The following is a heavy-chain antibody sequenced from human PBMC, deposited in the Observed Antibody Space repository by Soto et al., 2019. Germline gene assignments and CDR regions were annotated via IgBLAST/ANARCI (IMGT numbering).Heavy chain of an antibody. J-gene: IGHJ4*02. CDR3: ARVDTSMGATCVSY. D-gene: IGHD1-26*01. V-gene: IGHV4-31*02. CDR2: IYYSGST. CDR1: GGCISSGGHY. Sequence: PSETLSLTRTVPGGCISSGGHYWSWFRQHPGKGLEWIWYIYYSGSTYYNPSLKSRVTISVDTSKNQFSLKLSSVTAADTAVYYCARVDTSMGATCVSYWGQGTLVT.